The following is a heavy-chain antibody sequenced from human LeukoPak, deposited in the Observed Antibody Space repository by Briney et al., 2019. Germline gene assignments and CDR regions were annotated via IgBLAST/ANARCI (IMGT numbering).Heavy chain of an antibody. V-gene: IGHV3-23*01. D-gene: IGHD1-14*01. Sequence: GGSLRLSCAASGFTFSNYAMTWIRQAPGVGLEWVSSVSDSGNTPYYAAAVKGRFAISRDNSNNTLYLQMNSLRVEDTAVYFCVTGAFNFDYWGQGTLVTVSS. CDR3: VTGAFNFDY. CDR2: VSDSGNTP. J-gene: IGHJ4*02. CDR1: GFTFSNYA.